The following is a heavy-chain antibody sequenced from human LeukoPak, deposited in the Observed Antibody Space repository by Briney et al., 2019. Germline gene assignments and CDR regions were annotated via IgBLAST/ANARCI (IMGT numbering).Heavy chain of an antibody. CDR3: ARDSSSWLPEDY. CDR1: GYTFTSYG. D-gene: IGHD6-13*01. CDR2: ISAYNGNT. J-gene: IGHJ4*02. Sequence: ASVKVSCKASGYTFTSYGISWVRRAPGQGLEWMGWISAYNGNTNYAQKLQGRVTMTTDTSTSTAYMELRSLRSDDTAVYYCARDSSSWLPEDYWGQGTLVTVSS. V-gene: IGHV1-18*01.